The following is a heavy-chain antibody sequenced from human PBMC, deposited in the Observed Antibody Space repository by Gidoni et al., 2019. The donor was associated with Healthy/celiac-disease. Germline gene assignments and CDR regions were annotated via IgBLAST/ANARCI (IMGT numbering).Heavy chain of an antibody. CDR3: ARGSASTAFDY. CDR2: IGTAGDT. D-gene: IGHD6-25*01. CDR1: GFTFSSYD. Sequence: EVQLVESGGGLVQPGGSLRLSCAASGFTFSSYDMHWVRQATGKGLEWVSAIGTAGDTYYPGSVKGRFTISRENAKNSVYLQMNSLRAGDTAVYYCARGSASTAFDYWGQGTLVTVSS. J-gene: IGHJ4*02. V-gene: IGHV3-13*01.